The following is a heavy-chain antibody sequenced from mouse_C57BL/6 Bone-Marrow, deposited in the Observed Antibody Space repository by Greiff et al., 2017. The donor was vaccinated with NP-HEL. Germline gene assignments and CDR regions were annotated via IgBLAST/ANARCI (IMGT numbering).Heavy chain of an antibody. D-gene: IGHD2-3*01. CDR3: ERSYDGYYGAMDY. V-gene: IGHV5-4*03. Sequence: EVKLVESGGGLVKPGGSLKLSCAASGFTFSSYAMSWVRQTPEKRLEWVATISDGGSYTYYPDNVKGRFTISRDNAKNNLYLQMSHLKSEDTAMYYCERSYDGYYGAMDYWGQGTSVTVSS. CDR2: ISDGGSYT. J-gene: IGHJ4*01. CDR1: GFTFSSYA.